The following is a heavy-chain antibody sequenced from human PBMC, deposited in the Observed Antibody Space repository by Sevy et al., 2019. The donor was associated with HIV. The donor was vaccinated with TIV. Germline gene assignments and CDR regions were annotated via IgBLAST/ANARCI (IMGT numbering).Heavy chain of an antibody. D-gene: IGHD2-21*02. CDR3: ARDLGGYGGNSIDY. J-gene: IGHJ4*02. Sequence: ASVNVSCKASGYPLSSYGISWVRQAPGQGLAWMGWISADSGNSNYAQNLQGRVTMTTDTSTSTAYMELRSLRFDDTAVYYCARDLGGYGGNSIDYWGQGTLVTVSS. V-gene: IGHV1-18*01. CDR2: ISADSGNS. CDR1: GYPLSSYG.